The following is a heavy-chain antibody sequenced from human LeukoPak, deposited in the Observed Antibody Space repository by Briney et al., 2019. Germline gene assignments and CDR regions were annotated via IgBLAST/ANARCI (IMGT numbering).Heavy chain of an antibody. Sequence: GGSLRLSCAASGFTFSSYGMHWVRQAPGKGLEWVAVISYDGSNKYYADSVKGRFTISRDNSKNTLYLQMNSLRAEDTAVYYCAKVRNNWNDVLDAFDIWGQGTMVTVSS. CDR3: AKVRNNWNDVLDAFDI. CDR2: ISYDGSNK. CDR1: GFTFSSYG. J-gene: IGHJ3*02. V-gene: IGHV3-30*18. D-gene: IGHD1-1*01.